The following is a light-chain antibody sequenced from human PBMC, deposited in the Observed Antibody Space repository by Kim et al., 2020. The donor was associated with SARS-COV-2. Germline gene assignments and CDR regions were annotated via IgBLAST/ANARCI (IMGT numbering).Light chain of an antibody. CDR2: AAS. V-gene: IGKV1-16*01. CDR1: QGIRNH. CDR3: QQYNNLPYT. J-gene: IGKJ2*01. Sequence: SASVGDRVTITCRASQGIRNHLAWFQQKPRKAPKSLIFAASNLQSWVPSRFSGSESGTDFTLTISSLQPEDFATYYCQQYNNLPYTFGQGTKVEI.